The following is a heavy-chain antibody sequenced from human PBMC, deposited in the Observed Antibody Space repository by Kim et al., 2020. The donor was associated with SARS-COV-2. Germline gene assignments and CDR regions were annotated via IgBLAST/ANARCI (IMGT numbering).Heavy chain of an antibody. D-gene: IGHD2-21*02. J-gene: IGHJ6*02. Sequence: YAGAVMGRFTVPRDNAKTSLYLQMSSLRAEDTAVYYCARGGGDSYYYGMDVWGRGTTVTVSS. V-gene: IGHV3-11*05. CDR3: ARGGGDSYYYGMDV.